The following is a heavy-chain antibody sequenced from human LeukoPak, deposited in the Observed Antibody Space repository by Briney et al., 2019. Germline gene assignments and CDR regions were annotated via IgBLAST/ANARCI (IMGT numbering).Heavy chain of an antibody. Sequence: ASATVSCKASGYTFSNYGINWVRQAPGQGLEWIGWISLENGNAGYAQRVQGRVTLTTDTSTSTAYMELRSLRSDDTAVYYCARVTYVRPYQLDYWGQGTLVSISS. V-gene: IGHV1-18*01. CDR1: GYTFSNYG. J-gene: IGHJ4*02. D-gene: IGHD2-2*01. CDR2: ISLENGNA. CDR3: ARVTYVRPYQLDY.